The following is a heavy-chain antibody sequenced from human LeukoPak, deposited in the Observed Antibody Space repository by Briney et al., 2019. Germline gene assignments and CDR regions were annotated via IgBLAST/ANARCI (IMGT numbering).Heavy chain of an antibody. CDR3: ARVGLFDFWSGYQEFNYLDY. CDR1: LGSIIGAY. Sequence: ETLSPTCTLSLGSIIGAYWSSSREPPGQGLEWIGYIHDSGSTNYTPSPKSRVTISADTSKRQFSRNLCSVTAEDTAVYYCARVGLFDFWSGYQEFNYLDYWGQGTLVTVSS. D-gene: IGHD3-3*01. J-gene: IGHJ4*02. CDR2: IHDSGST. V-gene: IGHV4-59*01.